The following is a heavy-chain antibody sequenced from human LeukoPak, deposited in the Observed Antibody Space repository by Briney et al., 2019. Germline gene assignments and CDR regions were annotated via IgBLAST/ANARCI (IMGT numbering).Heavy chain of an antibody. Sequence: AGSLTLSCAASGFTFSNYDRNWVRQAPGKGLEWVAYISRRGSTIYYAASVKGRLIISRDNSKNSLYLQMNSLRAEDTAVYYCARADCGGGNCYLFYGGRGILDSVS. CDR3: ARADCGGGNCYLFY. CDR1: GFTFSNYD. D-gene: IGHD2-15*01. CDR2: ISRRGSTI. J-gene: IGHJ4*02. V-gene: IGHV3-48*03.